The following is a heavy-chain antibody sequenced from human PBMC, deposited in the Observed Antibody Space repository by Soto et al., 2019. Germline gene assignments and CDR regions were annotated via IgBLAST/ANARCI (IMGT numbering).Heavy chain of an antibody. V-gene: IGHV3-21*01. Sequence: PGGSLRLSCAASGFQFSTYSMNWVRQAPGKGLEWVSLITSSSGYIYYADSVKGRFTISRDNAKNSLYLQMNSLRAEDTAVYYCARETDIVVVVTANGMDVWGQGTTVTVSS. CDR2: ITSSSGYI. J-gene: IGHJ6*02. CDR1: GFQFSTYS. D-gene: IGHD2-15*01. CDR3: ARETDIVVVVTANGMDV.